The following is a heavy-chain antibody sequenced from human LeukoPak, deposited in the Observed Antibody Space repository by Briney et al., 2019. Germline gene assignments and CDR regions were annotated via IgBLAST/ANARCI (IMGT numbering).Heavy chain of an antibody. CDR2: IYHSGST. CDR1: GYSISSGYY. Sequence: SETLSLTCTVSGYSISSGYYWGWIRQPPGKGLEWIGSIYHSGSTYYNPSLKSRVTISVDTSKNQFSLKLSSVTAADTAVYYCARMGKYYYGSGSLTHFDYWGQGTLVTVSS. J-gene: IGHJ4*02. D-gene: IGHD3-10*01. V-gene: IGHV4-38-2*02. CDR3: ARMGKYYYGSGSLTHFDY.